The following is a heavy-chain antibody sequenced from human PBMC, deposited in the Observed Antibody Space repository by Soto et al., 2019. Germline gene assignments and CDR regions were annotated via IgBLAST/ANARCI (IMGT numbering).Heavy chain of an antibody. D-gene: IGHD6-6*01. J-gene: IGHJ4*02. CDR2: IKQDGSDN. Sequence: EVQLVESGGGLVQPGGSLRLSCAASGFTFSSYWMSWVRQAPGKGLEWVSNIKQDGSDNYYVDSMKGRFTISRDYAKNSLYLQMNSLAAEDTAIYYCAKVKSVAGQEWGQGTLVTVSS. V-gene: IGHV3-7*05. CDR1: GFTFSSYW. CDR3: AKVKSVAGQE.